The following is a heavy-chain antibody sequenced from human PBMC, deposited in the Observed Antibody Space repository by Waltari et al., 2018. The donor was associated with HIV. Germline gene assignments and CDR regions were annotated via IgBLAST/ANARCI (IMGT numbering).Heavy chain of an antibody. J-gene: IGHJ2*01. CDR3: AKDELSGTYYRYFDL. D-gene: IGHD1-26*01. CDR2: IGGRGDLP. CDR1: GLTFSSYS. Sequence: EVQLVESGGGLVQPGGSLRLSCAASGLTFSSYSMTWVRRAPGKGLEWIAGIGGRGDLPFYTDSVKGRFTISRDNSKKPLYLQMSSVRVEETAVYYCAKDELSGTYYRYFDLWGRGTLVTVSS. V-gene: IGHV3-23*04.